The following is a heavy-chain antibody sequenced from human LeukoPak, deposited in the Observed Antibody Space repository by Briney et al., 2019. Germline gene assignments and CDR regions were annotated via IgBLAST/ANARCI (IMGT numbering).Heavy chain of an antibody. D-gene: IGHD5-18*01. Sequence: GGSLRLSCAASGFTFSNYNMHWVRQAPGKGLEWLTVISYDGSNKYYADSVKGRFTISRDNSKNTLYLQMNSLRAEDTAVYYCARDGGRGYSYGISDYWGQGTLVTVSS. CDR1: GFTFSNYN. J-gene: IGHJ4*02. V-gene: IGHV3-30-3*01. CDR2: ISYDGSNK. CDR3: ARDGGRGYSYGISDY.